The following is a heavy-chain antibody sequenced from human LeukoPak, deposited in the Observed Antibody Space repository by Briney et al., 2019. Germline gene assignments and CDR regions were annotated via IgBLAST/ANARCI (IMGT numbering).Heavy chain of an antibody. CDR1: GFTFSSYA. V-gene: IGHV3-23*01. CDR2: ISGSGGST. Sequence: GGSLRLSCAASGFTFSSYAMSWVSQAPGKGLEWVSAISGSGGSTYYADSVKGRFTISRDNSKNTLYLRMNSLRAEDTAVYYCAKDDIVVVPAAIVHDYWGQGTLVTVSS. J-gene: IGHJ4*02. D-gene: IGHD2-2*02. CDR3: AKDDIVVVPAAIVHDY.